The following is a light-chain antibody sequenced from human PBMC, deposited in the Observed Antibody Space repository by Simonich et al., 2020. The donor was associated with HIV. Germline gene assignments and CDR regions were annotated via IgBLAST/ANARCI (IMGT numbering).Light chain of an antibody. V-gene: IGLV2-14*01. Sequence: QSALTQPASVSGSPGQSITISCTGTSSDVGGYNYVSWYQQHPGKAPKLMIYDVSKRPSGVSNRFSGSKSGNTASLTISGLQAEDEADYYCSSYTISSTLVFGGGTKVTVL. CDR3: SSYTISSTLV. J-gene: IGLJ2*01. CDR1: SSDVGGYNY. CDR2: DVS.